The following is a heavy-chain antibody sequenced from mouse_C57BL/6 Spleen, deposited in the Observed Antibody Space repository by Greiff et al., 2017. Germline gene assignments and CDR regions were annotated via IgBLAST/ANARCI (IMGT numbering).Heavy chain of an antibody. CDR1: GYSITSDY. V-gene: IGHV3-8*01. CDR2: ISYSGST. D-gene: IGHD2-4*01. CDR3: ARSYFDYVSYAMDY. Sequence: EVMLVESGPGLAKPSQTLSLTCSVTGYSITSDYWNWIRKFPGNKLEYMGYISYSGSTSYNPSLKSRISITRDTAKTQFYLQLNSVTSQDTATYYCARSYFDYVSYAMDYWGQGPSVTVSS. J-gene: IGHJ4*01.